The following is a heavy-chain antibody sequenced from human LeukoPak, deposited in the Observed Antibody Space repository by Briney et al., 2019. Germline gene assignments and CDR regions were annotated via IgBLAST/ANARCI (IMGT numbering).Heavy chain of an antibody. V-gene: IGHV3-7*03. J-gene: IGHJ4*02. Sequence: GGSLRLSCAASGFTFNSYWMTWVRQAPGKGLEWVADIKQDGSDKYYAGSVKGRFTISRDNAKNSLYLQMNSLRAEDTAAHFCARYNSAWKTDDYWGQGTLVTVSS. CDR3: ARYNSAWKTDDY. CDR1: GFTFNSYW. CDR2: IKQDGSDK. D-gene: IGHD6-19*01.